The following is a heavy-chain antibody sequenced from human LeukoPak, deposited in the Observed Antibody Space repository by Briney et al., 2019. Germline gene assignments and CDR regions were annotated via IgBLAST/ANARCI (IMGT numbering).Heavy chain of an antibody. J-gene: IGHJ4*02. CDR2: IIPTLEVA. Sequence: SVKVSCKASGDTVSNYGISWVRQAPGQGLEWMGRIIPTLEVANYAQKFQGRVTITADKSTSTAYMELSSLRPEDTAVYYCARVISGTWLWFWGQGTLVTVSS. V-gene: IGHV1-69*04. CDR3: ARVISGTWLWF. CDR1: GDTVSNYG. D-gene: IGHD1-14*01.